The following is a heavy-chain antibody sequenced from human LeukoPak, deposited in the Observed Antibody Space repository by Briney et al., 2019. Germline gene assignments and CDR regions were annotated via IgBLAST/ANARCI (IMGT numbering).Heavy chain of an antibody. Sequence: GGSLRLSCAASGFTVSSNYMSWVRQAPGKGLEWVSVIYSGGSTYYADSVKGRFTISRDNSKSTLYLQMNSLRAEDTAVYYCARNRGSYRYHYYYYMDVWGKGTTVTVSS. J-gene: IGHJ6*03. CDR2: IYSGGST. CDR3: ARNRGSYRYHYYYYMDV. D-gene: IGHD3-16*02. V-gene: IGHV3-53*01. CDR1: GFTVSSNY.